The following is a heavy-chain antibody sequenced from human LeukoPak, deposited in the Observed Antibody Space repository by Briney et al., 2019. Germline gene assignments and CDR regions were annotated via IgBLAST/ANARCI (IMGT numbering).Heavy chain of an antibody. CDR3: AKIGGLWLRPFDF. J-gene: IGHJ4*02. D-gene: IGHD5-12*01. Sequence: GGSLRLSCAASGFTFGSYAMSWVRQAPGKGLQWVSSISGSGESTYYADSVKGRFTISRDNSKNTLFLQMNSLRAEDTAVYFCAKIGGLWLRPFDFWGQGTLVTVSS. CDR1: GFTFGSYA. CDR2: ISGSGEST. V-gene: IGHV3-23*01.